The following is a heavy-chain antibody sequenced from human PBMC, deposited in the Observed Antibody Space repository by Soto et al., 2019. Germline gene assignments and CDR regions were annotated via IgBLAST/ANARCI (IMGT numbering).Heavy chain of an antibody. CDR2: FSGNIKST. Sequence: GRSLRLSCAASGFTFNNYAMNWVRQAPGKGLEWVSGFSGNIKSTYYADSVKGRFTISRDNSKNMLYLQMNGLRAEDTAVYYCAKGLVATAKIGVFDYWGQGTLVTVSS. CDR1: GFTFNNYA. J-gene: IGHJ4*02. D-gene: IGHD5-18*01. CDR3: AKGLVATAKIGVFDY. V-gene: IGHV3-23*01.